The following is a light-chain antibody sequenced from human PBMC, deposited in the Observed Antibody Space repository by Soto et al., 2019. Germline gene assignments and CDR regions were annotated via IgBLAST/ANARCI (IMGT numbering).Light chain of an antibody. J-gene: IGKJ2*01. V-gene: IGKV3-20*01. CDR1: QTVTSNY. CDR3: QQYGGVPYT. Sequence: EIVLTQSPATLSLSPGGRATLSCRASQTVTSNYLAWYQQKRGQAPRLLIWGASIRAADLPDRFSGGGSGTDFTLTISRLEAEDFAIYYCQQYGGVPYTFGQGTKVDIK. CDR2: GAS.